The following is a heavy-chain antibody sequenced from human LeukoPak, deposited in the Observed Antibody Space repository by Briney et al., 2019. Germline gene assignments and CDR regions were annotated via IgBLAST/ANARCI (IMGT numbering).Heavy chain of an antibody. CDR3: AKYGPQDSGSSHFDY. CDR2: ICDSGSST. J-gene: IGHJ4*02. CDR1: GFTFYDYA. Sequence: GGSLRLSCAASGFTFYDYAMHWVRQAPGKGLEWVSAICDSGSSTHYADSVKGRFTTSRDNSKNTLFLQMNSLRAEDTAIYYCAKYGPQDSGSSHFDYWGQGALVTVSS. V-gene: IGHV3-23*01. D-gene: IGHD1-26*01.